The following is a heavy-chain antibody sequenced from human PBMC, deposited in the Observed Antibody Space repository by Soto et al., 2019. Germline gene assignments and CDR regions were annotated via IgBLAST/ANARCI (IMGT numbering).Heavy chain of an antibody. CDR2: MNPNSVNT. J-gene: IGHJ4*02. V-gene: IGHV1-8*01. CDR1: GYTFTSYD. Sequence: QVQLVQSGAEVKKPGASVKVSCKASGYTFTSYDINWVRQATGQGLEWMGWMNPNSVNTGYAQKFQGRVTMTRITSISTGHMELSSLSSEDTAVYYGAREKVGMVDYWGQGTVVTVSS. CDR3: AREKVGMVDY. D-gene: IGHD1-26*01.